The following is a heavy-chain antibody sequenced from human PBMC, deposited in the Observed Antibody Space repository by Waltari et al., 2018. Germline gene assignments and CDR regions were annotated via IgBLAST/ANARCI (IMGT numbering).Heavy chain of an antibody. CDR2: ISSSSSYI. J-gene: IGHJ4*02. CDR1: GFTFSSYS. Sequence: EVQLVESGGGLVKPGGSLRLSCAASGFTFSSYSMTWVRQAPGKGLEWVSSISSSSSYIYYADSVKGRFTISRDNAKNSLYLQMNSLRAEDTAVYYCARDLLSGAGDYWGQGTLVTVSS. D-gene: IGHD3-10*01. CDR3: ARDLLSGAGDY. V-gene: IGHV3-21*01.